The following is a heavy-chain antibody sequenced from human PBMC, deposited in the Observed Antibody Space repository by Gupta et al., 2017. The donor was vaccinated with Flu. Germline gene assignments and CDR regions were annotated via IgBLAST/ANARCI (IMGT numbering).Heavy chain of an antibody. D-gene: IGHD6-13*01. CDR3: ARAQGWSSSWYDYYYGMDV. V-gene: IGHV4-34*01. CDR1: GGSFSGYY. Sequence: QVQLQQWGAGLLNPSETLSLTCAVYGGSFSGYYWSWIRQPPGKGLEWIGEINHSGSTNYNPSRKSRVTISVDTSKNQFSLKLSSVTAADTAVYYCARAQGWSSSWYDYYYGMDVWGQGTTVTVSS. CDR2: INHSGST. J-gene: IGHJ6*02.